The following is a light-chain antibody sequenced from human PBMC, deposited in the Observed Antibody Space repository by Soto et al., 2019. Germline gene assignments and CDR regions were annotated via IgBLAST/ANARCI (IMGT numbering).Light chain of an antibody. CDR2: DVT. J-gene: IGLJ1*01. CDR3: CSYKSSSTLYV. Sequence: QSVLTQPASVSGSPVQSITISCTGTSSDIGAYNYVSWYQQHPGKAPKLIIYDVTNRPAGISSRFSASKSGNTASLTISVLQAEDEADYYCCSYKSSSTLYVLGTGTKLPVL. V-gene: IGLV2-14*03. CDR1: SSDIGAYNY.